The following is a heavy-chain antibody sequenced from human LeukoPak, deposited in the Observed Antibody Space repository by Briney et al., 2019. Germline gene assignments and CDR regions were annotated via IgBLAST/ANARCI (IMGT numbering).Heavy chain of an antibody. CDR1: GFTFSDYS. D-gene: IGHD2-15*01. V-gene: IGHV3-30*02. CDR2: IRYDGNNK. CDR3: AKVRYCSGVNCYPDDN. Sequence: GGSLRLSCAASGFTFSDYSMHSVRQAPGKGLNWVAFIRYDGNNKYYADSVKGRFTISRDNSKNMLYLEMNSLSTEDTAVYYCAKVRYCSGVNCYPDDNWGQGTLVTVSS. J-gene: IGHJ4*02.